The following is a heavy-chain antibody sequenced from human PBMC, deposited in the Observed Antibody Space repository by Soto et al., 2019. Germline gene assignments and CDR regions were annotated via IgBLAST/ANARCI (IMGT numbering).Heavy chain of an antibody. CDR1: GGTFSSYA. J-gene: IGHJ6*02. CDR3: AASRGSYDTHYYYDGMDV. Sequence: ASVKVSCKASGGTFSSYAISWVRQAPGQGLKWMGRIIPILGIANYAPKFQGRVTITADKSTSTAYMELSRPRSEDTAVYYCAASRGSYDTHYYYDGMDVWGQGTTVTVSS. CDR2: IIPILGIA. V-gene: IGHV1-69*04. D-gene: IGHD1-26*01.